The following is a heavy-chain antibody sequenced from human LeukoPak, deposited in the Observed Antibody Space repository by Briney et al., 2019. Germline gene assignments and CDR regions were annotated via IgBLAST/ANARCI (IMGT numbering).Heavy chain of an antibody. V-gene: IGHV4-39*01. CDR2: IYYSGST. Sequence: SETLSLTCTVSGGSVSSSSYYWGWIRQPPGKGLEWIGTIYYSGSTYYNPSLKSRVTISVDTSKNQFSLKLSSVTAADTAVYYCARGWGYFDYWGQGTLVTVSS. CDR3: ARGWGYFDY. J-gene: IGHJ4*02. D-gene: IGHD3-16*01. CDR1: GGSVSSSSYY.